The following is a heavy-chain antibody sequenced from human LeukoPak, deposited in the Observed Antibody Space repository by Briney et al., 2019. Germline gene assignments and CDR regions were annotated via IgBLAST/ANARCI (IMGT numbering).Heavy chain of an antibody. Sequence: GRSLRLSCAASGFTFSSYGMPWVRQAPGKGLEWVAVISYDGSNKYYADSVKGRFTISRDNSKNTLYLQMNSLRAEDTAVYYCAKDGSSWYSRDYYYGMDVWGQGTTVTVSS. V-gene: IGHV3-30*18. CDR2: ISYDGSNK. CDR1: GFTFSSYG. D-gene: IGHD6-13*01. CDR3: AKDGSSWYSRDYYYGMDV. J-gene: IGHJ6*02.